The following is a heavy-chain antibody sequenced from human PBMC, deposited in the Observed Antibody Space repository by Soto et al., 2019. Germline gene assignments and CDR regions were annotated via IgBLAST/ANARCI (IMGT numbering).Heavy chain of an antibody. V-gene: IGHV4-39*01. CDR3: ARLGSYYDFWSGYPRYYFDY. J-gene: IGHJ4*02. D-gene: IGHD3-3*01. CDR1: GGSISSSSYY. CDR2: IYYSGST. Sequence: QLQLQESGPGLVKPSETLSLTCTVSGGSISSSSYYWGWIRQPPGKGLEWIGSIYYSGSTYYNPSLKSRVTISVDTSKNQFSLKLSSVTATDTAVYYCARLGSYYDFWSGYPRYYFDYWGQGTLVTVSS.